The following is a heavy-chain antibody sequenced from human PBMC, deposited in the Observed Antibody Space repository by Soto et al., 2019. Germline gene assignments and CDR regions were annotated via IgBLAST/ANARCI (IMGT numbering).Heavy chain of an antibody. D-gene: IGHD6-19*01. Sequence: TETLSLTCTVSGESISSSTSYWGWIRQPPGKGLEWIGSIYYSGSTYYNPSLKSRVTISVDTSKNQFSLKLSSVTAADTAVYYCARQPRSGWYVDFDYWGQGTLVTVSS. CDR1: GESISSSTSY. CDR2: IYYSGST. J-gene: IGHJ4*02. CDR3: ARQPRSGWYVDFDY. V-gene: IGHV4-39*01.